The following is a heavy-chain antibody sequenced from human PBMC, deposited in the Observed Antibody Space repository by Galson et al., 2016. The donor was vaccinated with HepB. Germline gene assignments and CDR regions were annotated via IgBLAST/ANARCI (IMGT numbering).Heavy chain of an antibody. Sequence: SLRLSCAASGFAFNDYRMHWVRQAPGKGLEWMAVISSDASNRYYADSVKGRFTVSRDNCKNTLSLQMNSLRAEDTAVYYCAREVYGSWTTRYDFDSWGQGTLVTVSS. CDR2: ISSDASNR. J-gene: IGHJ4*02. CDR1: GFAFNDYR. CDR3: AREVYGSWTTRYDFDS. V-gene: IGHV3-30*14. D-gene: IGHD3/OR15-3a*01.